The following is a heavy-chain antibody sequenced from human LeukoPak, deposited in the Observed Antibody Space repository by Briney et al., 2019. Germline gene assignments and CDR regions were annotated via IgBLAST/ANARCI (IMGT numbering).Heavy chain of an antibody. CDR3: ARDLAKWTLSVDDY. V-gene: IGHV3-7*01. CDR1: GFTFSSHW. J-gene: IGHJ4*02. D-gene: IGHD3/OR15-3a*01. CDR2: IKEDGSEK. Sequence: GGSLRLSCADSGFTFSSHWMAWVRQAPGKGLEWVANIKEDGSEKYYVDSVKGRFTISRDNAKNSLYLQMNSLRAEDTAVYYCARDLAKWTLSVDDYWGQGTLVTVSS.